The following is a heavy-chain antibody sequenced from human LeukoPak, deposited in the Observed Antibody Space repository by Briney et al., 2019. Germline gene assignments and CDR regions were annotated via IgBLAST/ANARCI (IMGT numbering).Heavy chain of an antibody. D-gene: IGHD6-19*01. V-gene: IGHV3-7*01. Sequence: GGSLRLSCAASGFTFSSYWMTWVRQAPGKGLQWVASIKKDGSGKFYVDSVKGRFNIFRENIKNSLYLHMRSLRVEDTAVYYCVSETVALWGQGTMVTVSS. J-gene: IGHJ3*01. CDR2: IKKDGSGK. CDR1: GFTFSSYW. CDR3: VSETVAL.